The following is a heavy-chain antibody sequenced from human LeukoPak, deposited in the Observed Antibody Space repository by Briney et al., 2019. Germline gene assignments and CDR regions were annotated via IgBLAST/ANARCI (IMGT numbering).Heavy chain of an antibody. CDR3: ARDQPPNRAFDI. D-gene: IGHD1-14*01. CDR1: GYTFTSYG. V-gene: IGHV1-18*01. Sequence: GASVTVSCTASGYTFTSYGISWVRQAPGQGLEWMGWISAYNGNTNYAQKLQGRVTMTTDTSTSTAYMELRSLRSDDTAVYYCARDQPPNRAFDIWGQGTMVTVSS. CDR2: ISAYNGNT. J-gene: IGHJ3*02.